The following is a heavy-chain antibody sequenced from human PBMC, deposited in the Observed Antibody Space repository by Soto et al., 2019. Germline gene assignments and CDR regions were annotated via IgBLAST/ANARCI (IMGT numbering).Heavy chain of an antibody. Sequence: EVQLVESGGGLVQPGGSLRLSCAASGFTFSSYSMNWVRQAPGKGLEWVSYISSSSSTIYYADSVKGRFTISRDNAKNSLYLQMNSLRDEDTAVYYCVRGGYVTVMGAFDIWGQGTMVTVSS. CDR2: ISSSSSTI. CDR3: VRGGYVTVMGAFDI. J-gene: IGHJ3*02. V-gene: IGHV3-48*02. CDR1: GFTFSSYS. D-gene: IGHD4-17*01.